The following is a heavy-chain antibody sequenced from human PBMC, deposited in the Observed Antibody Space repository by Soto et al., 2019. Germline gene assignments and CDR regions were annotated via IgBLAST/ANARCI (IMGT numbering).Heavy chain of an antibody. J-gene: IGHJ6*02. CDR2: ISDYNGNT. V-gene: IGHV1-18*01. Sequence: QVQLVQSGAEVKRAGASVKVSCKASGYTFSSYGLSWVRQAPGQGLEWMGWISDYNGNTHYAQKFQGRVIMTTDTSTRTAYMEVRSLRYDATAVYFCAREGYYSGSGTYSPPRYYGMDVWGQGTTVTVSS. CDR1: GYTFSSYG. CDR3: AREGYYSGSGTYSPPRYYGMDV. D-gene: IGHD3-10*01.